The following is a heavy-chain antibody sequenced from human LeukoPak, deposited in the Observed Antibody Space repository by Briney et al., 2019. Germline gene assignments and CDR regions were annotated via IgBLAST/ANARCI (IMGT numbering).Heavy chain of an antibody. V-gene: IGHV3-9*01. J-gene: IGHJ4*02. CDR1: GFTFDDYA. Sequence: GGSLRLSCAASGFTFDDYAMHWVRQAPGKGLEWVSGISWNSGNIGYADSVKGRFTISRDNAKNSLYLQMNSLRAEDTALYYCAKDSYSSPEHFDYWGQGTLVTVSS. CDR2: ISWNSGNI. D-gene: IGHD6-13*01. CDR3: AKDSYSSPEHFDY.